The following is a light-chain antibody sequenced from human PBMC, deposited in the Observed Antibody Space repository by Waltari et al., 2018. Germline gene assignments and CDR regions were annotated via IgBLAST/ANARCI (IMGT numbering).Light chain of an antibody. V-gene: IGLV2-23*01. CDR3: CSYAGSDTWV. J-gene: IGLJ3*02. Sequence: QSALTQPASVSGSPGQSITISCTGTSRDVGSHDFNLVSWYQQHPGKAPKLMIYEGNERALGVLSRFSGSKECNTASLTISGLQAEDEADYYCCSYAGSDTWVFGGGTKLTVL. CDR1: SRDVGSHDFNL. CDR2: EGN.